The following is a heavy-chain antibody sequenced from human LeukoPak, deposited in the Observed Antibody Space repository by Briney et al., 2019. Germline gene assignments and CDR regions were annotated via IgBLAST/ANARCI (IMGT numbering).Heavy chain of an antibody. CDR3: AKGPSDYYGSGSYYDY. V-gene: IGHV3-30*02. CDR1: GFTFSSYG. CDR2: IRYDGSNK. Sequence: GGSLRLSCAASGFTFSSYGMHWVRQAPGKGLEWVAFIRYDGSNKYYADSVKGRFTISRDNSKNTLYLQMNSLRAEDTAVYYCAKGPSDYYGSGSYYDYWGQGTLVTVSS. D-gene: IGHD3-10*01. J-gene: IGHJ4*02.